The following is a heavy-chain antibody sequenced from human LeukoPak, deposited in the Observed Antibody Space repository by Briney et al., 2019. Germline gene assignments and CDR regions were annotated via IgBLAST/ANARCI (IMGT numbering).Heavy chain of an antibody. CDR3: ARARTGYSSGWYPVEKRGIDY. Sequence: SGGSLRLSCAASGFTFSSYSMNWVRQAPGKGLEWVSYISSSSSTIYYADSVKGRFTISRDNAKNSLYLQMNSLRAEDTAVYYCARARTGYSSGWYPVEKRGIDYWGQGTLVTVSS. CDR1: GFTFSSYS. J-gene: IGHJ4*02. CDR2: ISSSSSTI. D-gene: IGHD6-19*01. V-gene: IGHV3-48*01.